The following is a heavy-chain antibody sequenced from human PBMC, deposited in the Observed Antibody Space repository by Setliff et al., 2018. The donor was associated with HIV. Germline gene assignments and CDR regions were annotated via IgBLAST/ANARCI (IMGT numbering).Heavy chain of an antibody. J-gene: IGHJ4*02. CDR3: ANMQWASNAWYSFDY. CDR2: IQQHGSEI. Sequence: HGGSLRLSCAASGYTFSSYWMAWVRQCPGKGLEWVANIQQHGSEIHYVASVEGRFTISRDNAKNSLYLQMNSLRAEDTAVYYCANMQWASNAWYSFDYWGQGALVTVSS. D-gene: IGHD6-19*01. CDR1: GYTFSSYW. V-gene: IGHV3-7*05.